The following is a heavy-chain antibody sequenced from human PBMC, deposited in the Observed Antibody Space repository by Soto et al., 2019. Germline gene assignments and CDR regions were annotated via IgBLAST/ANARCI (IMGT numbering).Heavy chain of an antibody. D-gene: IGHD3-22*01. Sequence: PGESLKISCKGSGYRFTSYWIGWVRQMPGKGLEWMGIIYPGDSDTRYSPSFQGQVTISADKSISTAYLQWSSLKASDTAMYYCARGMGYYYDRSGYYSFAFDIWGQGTMVTVS. CDR2: IYPGDSDT. J-gene: IGHJ3*02. V-gene: IGHV5-51*01. CDR1: GYRFTSYW. CDR3: ARGMGYYYDRSGYYSFAFDI.